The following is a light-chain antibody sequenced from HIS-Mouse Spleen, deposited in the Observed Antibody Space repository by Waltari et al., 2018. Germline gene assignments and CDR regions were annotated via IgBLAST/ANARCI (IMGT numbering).Light chain of an antibody. V-gene: IGLV2-23*02. Sequence: QSALTQPASVSGSPGQSITISCTGTSSDVGGYNYVPWYQQHPGKAPKPMIYDVSKRPSGVSNRFSGSKSGNTASLTISGLQAEDEADYYCCSYAGSSTWVFGGGTKLTVL. CDR3: CSYAGSSTWV. J-gene: IGLJ3*02. CDR2: DVS. CDR1: SSDVGGYNY.